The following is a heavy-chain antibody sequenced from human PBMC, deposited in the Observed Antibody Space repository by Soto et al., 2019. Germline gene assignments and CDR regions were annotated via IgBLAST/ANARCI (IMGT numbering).Heavy chain of an antibody. CDR3: ARKGYYPSGRINLFDS. V-gene: IGHV4-38-2*02. CDR2: IYPGGGT. Sequence: SEPRSLTCTVAGHSINSDYYWGWIRQPPGKGLEWIGSIYPGGGTYYNPSLKSRVTISIDTSKNQFSLRLTSVTAADTAMYYCARKGYYPSGRINLFDSWGQGTLVTVSS. CDR1: GHSINSDYY. D-gene: IGHD3-10*01. J-gene: IGHJ4*02.